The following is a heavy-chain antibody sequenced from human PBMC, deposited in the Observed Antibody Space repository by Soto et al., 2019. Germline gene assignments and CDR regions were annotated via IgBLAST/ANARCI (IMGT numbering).Heavy chain of an antibody. CDR1: GFTFSSYS. Sequence: GGSLRLSCAASGFTFSSYSMNWVRQAPGKGLEWVSSITSSSSSIYYADSVKGRFTISRDNAKNSLYLQMNSLRAEDTAVYYCARDARCISSWYYQSYYYYVIDVWGQGTMVTVSS. CDR2: ITSSSSSI. D-gene: IGHD6-13*01. J-gene: IGHJ6*02. V-gene: IGHV3-21*01. CDR3: ARDARCISSWYYQSYYYYVIDV.